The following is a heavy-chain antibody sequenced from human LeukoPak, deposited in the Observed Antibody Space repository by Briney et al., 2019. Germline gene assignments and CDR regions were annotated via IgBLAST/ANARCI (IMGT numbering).Heavy chain of an antibody. V-gene: IGHV4-34*01. CDR3: ARRGLIAVAANFAY. D-gene: IGHD6-19*01. Sequence: SETLSLTCAVYGASFSGYYWSWIRQPPGKGLEWLGEINHSGSTNYNPSLKSRVTISVDTSKNQCSLKLSSVTAADTAVYYCARRGLIAVAANFAYWGQGTLVTVSS. CDR2: INHSGST. J-gene: IGHJ4*02. CDR1: GASFSGYY.